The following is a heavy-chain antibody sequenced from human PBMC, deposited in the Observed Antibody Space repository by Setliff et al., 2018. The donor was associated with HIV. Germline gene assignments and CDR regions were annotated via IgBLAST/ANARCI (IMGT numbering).Heavy chain of an antibody. CDR1: GGSLSDFY. Sequence: SETLSLTCAVYGGSLSDFYWTWIRQSSGRGLEWIGDIYHRGSTTYTPSLESRVTISLDTSKNQFSLKLASVIAADTAVYYCARGRTDPLFYSLYYMDVWGKGTTVTVSS. CDR2: IYHRGST. CDR3: ARGRTDPLFYSLYYMDV. D-gene: IGHD2-15*01. V-gene: IGHV4-34*01. J-gene: IGHJ6*03.